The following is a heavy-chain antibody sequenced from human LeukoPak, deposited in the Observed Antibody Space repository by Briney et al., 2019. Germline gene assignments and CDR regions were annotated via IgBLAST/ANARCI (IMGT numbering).Heavy chain of an antibody. CDR1: GFTFSSYA. V-gene: IGHV3-23*01. D-gene: IGHD2-2*01. CDR2: ISGSGGST. J-gene: IGHJ5*02. CDR3: AKLRLVGYCSSTSCFGNLDP. Sequence: GGSLRLSCAAPGFTFSSYAMSWVRQAPGKGLEWVSSISGSGGSTYYADSVKGRFTISRDNSKNTLYLQMNSLRAEDTAVYYCAKLRLVGYCSSTSCFGNLDPWGQGTLVTVSS.